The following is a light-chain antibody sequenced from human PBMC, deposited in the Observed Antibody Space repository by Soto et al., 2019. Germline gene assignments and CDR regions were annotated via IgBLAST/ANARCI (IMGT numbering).Light chain of an antibody. CDR2: NTN. V-gene: IGLV7-46*01. CDR3: LLSYDGGIRGI. J-gene: IGLJ2*01. CDR1: TGPVTSGHY. Sequence: QAVVTQEPSLTVSPGGTVTLTCGSSTGPVTSGHYPHWFQQKPGQAPRTLIYNTNNKRSWTPARFSGSLLGGKAALTLSGAQPEDEADYHCLLSYDGGIRGIFGGGTKLTVL.